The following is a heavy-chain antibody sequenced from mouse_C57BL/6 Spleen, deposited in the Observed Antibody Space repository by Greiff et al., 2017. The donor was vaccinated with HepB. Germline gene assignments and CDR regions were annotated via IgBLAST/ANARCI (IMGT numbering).Heavy chain of an antibody. CDR2: ISSGGSYT. Sequence: EVKLMESGGDLVKPGGSLKLSCAASGFTFSSYGMSWVRPTPDKRLEWVATISSGGSYTYYPDSVKGRFTISRDNAKNTLYLQMSSLKSEDTAMYYCARHYYGSSYFDYWGQGTTLTVSS. CDR1: GFTFSSYG. V-gene: IGHV5-6*01. D-gene: IGHD1-1*01. J-gene: IGHJ2*01. CDR3: ARHYYGSSYFDY.